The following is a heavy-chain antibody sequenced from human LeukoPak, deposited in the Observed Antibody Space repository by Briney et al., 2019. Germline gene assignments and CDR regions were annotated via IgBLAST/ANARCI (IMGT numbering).Heavy chain of an antibody. Sequence: ASVKVPCKASGYSFINFGLSWVRQAPGQGLEWMGWISAYNHNTNYAQKFEGRVTMTIDTSTTTVYMELRSLRSDDTAIYYCARDLMYCDTMSCYDGDFDYWGQGTLVTVSS. V-gene: IGHV1-18*01. J-gene: IGHJ4*02. D-gene: IGHD2-2*01. CDR2: ISAYNHNT. CDR3: ARDLMYCDTMSCYDGDFDY. CDR1: GYSFINFG.